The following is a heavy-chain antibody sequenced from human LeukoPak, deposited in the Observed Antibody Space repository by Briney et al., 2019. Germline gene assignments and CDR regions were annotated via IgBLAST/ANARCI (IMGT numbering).Heavy chain of an antibody. CDR2: LYPGDSDT. V-gene: IGHV5-51*01. Sequence: GESLQITCKGSGYSFPNYWIGWVRQMPGKGLEWLGILYPGDSDTRYSPSFQGQVTISADKSISTAYLQWSSLKASDTAMYYCASRLRERFDSWGQATLVTVSS. D-gene: IGHD5-12*01. J-gene: IGHJ4*02. CDR1: GYSFPNYW. CDR3: ASRLRERFDS.